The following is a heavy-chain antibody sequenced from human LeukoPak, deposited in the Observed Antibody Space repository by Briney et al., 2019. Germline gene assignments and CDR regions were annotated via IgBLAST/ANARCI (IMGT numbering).Heavy chain of an antibody. CDR2: IGTAGDT. J-gene: IGHJ3*02. CDR1: GFTFSSYD. V-gene: IGHV3-13*04. Sequence: GGSLRLSCAASGFTFSSYDMHWVRHGTGKGLEWVSAIGTAGDTYYPGSVKGRFTTSRENAKNSLYLQMNSLRVGETAVYYCARGRGWGTFDIWGQGTMVTVSS. D-gene: IGHD3-10*01. CDR3: ARGRGWGTFDI.